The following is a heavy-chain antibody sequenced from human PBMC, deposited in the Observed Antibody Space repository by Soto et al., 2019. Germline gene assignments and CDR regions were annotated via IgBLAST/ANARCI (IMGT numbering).Heavy chain of an antibody. CDR2: IYNSGST. J-gene: IGHJ4*02. Sequence: QVQLQESGPGLVKPSQTLSLTCNVSGGSFSSGGYYWSWLRQHPGKGLEWIGYIYNSGSTYYNSSLKGRVTISLDTSKKQFSLNLISVTAADTAVYYCARARGGGLFDYWGQGTLVTVSS. V-gene: IGHV4-31*03. CDR3: ARARGGGLFDY. D-gene: IGHD3-10*01. CDR1: GGSFSSGGYY.